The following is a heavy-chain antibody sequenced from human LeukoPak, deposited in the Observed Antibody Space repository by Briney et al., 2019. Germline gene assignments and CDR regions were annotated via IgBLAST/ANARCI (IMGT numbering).Heavy chain of an antibody. D-gene: IGHD3-22*01. J-gene: IGHJ4*02. Sequence: GGSLRLSWAASGVTFSSYSMNWVRQAPGKGQEWVSSISSSSSYIYYADSVKGRFTISRDDAKNSLYLQMNSLRAEDTAVYYCARDPRYYYDSSGHYYPYYFVYWGQGTLVTVSS. CDR2: ISSSSSYI. CDR3: ARDPRYYYDSSGHYYPYYFVY. CDR1: GVTFSSYS. V-gene: IGHV3-21*01.